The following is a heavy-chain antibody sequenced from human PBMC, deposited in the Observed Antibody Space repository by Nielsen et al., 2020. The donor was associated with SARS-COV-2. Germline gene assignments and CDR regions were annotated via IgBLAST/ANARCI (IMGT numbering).Heavy chain of an antibody. CDR1: GFTFSRYP. J-gene: IGHJ3*02. Sequence: GESLKISCVASGFTFSRYPMHWVRQAPGKGLEWVAVISYDGSDKLYADSVKGRFTISRDNSKNTLYLQMNSLRAEDSAVYYCAREGYYDFWSGSSGNFDAFDIWGQGTMVTVSS. V-gene: IGHV3-30-3*01. CDR3: AREGYYDFWSGSSGNFDAFDI. CDR2: ISYDGSDK. D-gene: IGHD3-3*01.